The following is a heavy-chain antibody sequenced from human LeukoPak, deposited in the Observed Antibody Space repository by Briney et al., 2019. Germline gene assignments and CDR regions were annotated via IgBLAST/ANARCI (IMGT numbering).Heavy chain of an antibody. D-gene: IGHD2-2*01. V-gene: IGHV3-21*01. CDR1: GFTFSSYS. CDR3: AREGVPAARSWFDP. J-gene: IGHJ5*02. Sequence: GGSLRLSCAASGFTFSSYSMNWVRQAPGKGLEWVSSISSSSSYIYYADSVKGRFTISRDNAKNSLYLQMNSLRAEDTAVYYCAREGVPAARSWFDPWGQGTLVTVSS. CDR2: ISSSSSYI.